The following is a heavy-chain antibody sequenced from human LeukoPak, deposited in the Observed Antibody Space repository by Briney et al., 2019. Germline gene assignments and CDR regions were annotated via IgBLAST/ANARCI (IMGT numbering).Heavy chain of an antibody. D-gene: IGHD3-3*01. V-gene: IGHV4-59*01. J-gene: IGHJ3*02. Sequence: RTSETLSLTCTVSGGSISSYYWSWIRQPPGKGLEWLGYIYYSGSTNYNPSLKSRVTISVDTSKNQFSLKLSSVTAADTAVYYCARVRGTYYDFWSGYYRGDAFDIWGQGTMVTVSS. CDR1: GGSISSYY. CDR2: IYYSGST. CDR3: ARVRGTYYDFWSGYYRGDAFDI.